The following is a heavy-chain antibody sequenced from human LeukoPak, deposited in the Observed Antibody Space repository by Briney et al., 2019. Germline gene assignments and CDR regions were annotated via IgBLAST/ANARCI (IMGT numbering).Heavy chain of an antibody. CDR3: ARCDIVVVPAADYYYYYMDV. V-gene: IGHV4-34*01. Sequence: SETLSLTCAVYGGSFSGYYWSWIRQPPGKGLEWIGEINHSGSTNYNPSLKSRVTISVDTSKNQFSLKLSSVTAADTAVYYCARCDIVVVPAADYYYYYMDVWGKGTTVTVSS. D-gene: IGHD2-2*01. CDR2: INHSGST. CDR1: GGSFSGYY. J-gene: IGHJ6*03.